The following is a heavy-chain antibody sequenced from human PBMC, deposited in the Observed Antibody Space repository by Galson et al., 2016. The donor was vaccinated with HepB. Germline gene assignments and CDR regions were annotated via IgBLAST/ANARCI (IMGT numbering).Heavy chain of an antibody. J-gene: IGHJ4*02. CDR3: ARVRNYYDSSGYKHYFDY. V-gene: IGHV4-61*01. D-gene: IGHD3-22*01. Sequence: SETLSLTCTVSGGSISSPNYYWGWIRQPPGKGLEWIGYIYYSGSTNYNPSLKSRVTISVDTSKNQFSLKLSSVTAADTAVYYCARVRNYYDSSGYKHYFDYWGQGTLVTVSS. CDR1: GGSISSPNYY. CDR2: IYYSGST.